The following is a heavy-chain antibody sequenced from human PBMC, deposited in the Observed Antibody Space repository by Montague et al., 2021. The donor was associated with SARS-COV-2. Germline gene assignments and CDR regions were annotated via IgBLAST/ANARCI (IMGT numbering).Heavy chain of an antibody. D-gene: IGHD3-16*01. Sequence: SETLSLTCRVSGGSISGYYWSWIRQPPGKGLEWIGYIYHSGNTKYNPSLKSRVSISVDTSKNQFSLRLSSVTAADTAVYYCAREYRIELWHTNWYFGLWGRGTLVAVSS. CDR2: IYHSGNT. J-gene: IGHJ2*01. V-gene: IGHV4-59*01. CDR3: AREYRIELWHTNWYFGL. CDR1: GGSISGYY.